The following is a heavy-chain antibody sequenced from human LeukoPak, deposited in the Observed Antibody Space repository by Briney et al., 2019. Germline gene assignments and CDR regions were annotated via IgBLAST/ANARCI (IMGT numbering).Heavy chain of an antibody. CDR3: AKRNCRGGTCYPIDY. D-gene: IGHD2-15*01. CDR2: ISAGGGTT. CDR1: GFTFSSYG. Sequence: GGSLRLSCAASGFTFSSYGMNWVRQAPGKGLEWVSFISAGGGTTYYTDSVKGRFIISRDNSKNTLYLQMNSLRAEDTAVYYCAKRNCRGGTCYPIDYWGQGTLVTVSS. J-gene: IGHJ4*02. V-gene: IGHV3-23*01.